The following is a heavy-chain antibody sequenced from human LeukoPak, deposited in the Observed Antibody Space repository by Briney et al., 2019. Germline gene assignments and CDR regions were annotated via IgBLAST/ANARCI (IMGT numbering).Heavy chain of an antibody. V-gene: IGHV3-74*01. J-gene: IGHJ3*02. D-gene: IGHD3-3*01. CDR3: TTEKTYYDFWSGYLNHAFDI. CDR2: INTDGSGP. Sequence: GGSLRLSCAASGFTFSAYWMHWVRQAPGKGLVWVSRINTDGSGPTYAASVKGRFTISRDNAKNTLYLQMNSLTAEDTAVYYCTTEKTYYDFWSGYLNHAFDIWGQGTMVTVSS. CDR1: GFTFSAYW.